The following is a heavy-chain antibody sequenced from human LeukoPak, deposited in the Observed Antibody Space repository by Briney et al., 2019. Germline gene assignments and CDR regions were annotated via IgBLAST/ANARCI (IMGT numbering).Heavy chain of an antibody. Sequence: GGSLRLSCAASGFTFSSYAMSWVRQAPGKGLEWVSAISSSGGSTYYADSVKGRFTISRDNSKNTLYPQMNSLRAEDTAVYYCAKDWGVIAARPVFVFDYWGQGTLVTVSS. CDR2: ISSSGGST. V-gene: IGHV3-23*01. CDR3: AKDWGVIAARPVFVFDY. CDR1: GFTFSSYA. J-gene: IGHJ4*02. D-gene: IGHD6-6*01.